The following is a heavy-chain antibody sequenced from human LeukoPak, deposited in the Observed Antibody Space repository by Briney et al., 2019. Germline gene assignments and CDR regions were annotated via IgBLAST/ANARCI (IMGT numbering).Heavy chain of an antibody. V-gene: IGHV4-59*01. J-gene: IGHJ4*02. D-gene: IGHD5-18*01. Sequence: SETLSLTCTVSNGSISSFYWTWIRQPPGKGLEWIGYIYYTGTTDYNPSLKSRVTISVDTSKNQFSLKLSSVTAADTAVYYCARGYGRYFDYWGQGTLVIVSS. CDR3: ARGYGRYFDY. CDR2: IYYTGTT. CDR1: NGSISSFY.